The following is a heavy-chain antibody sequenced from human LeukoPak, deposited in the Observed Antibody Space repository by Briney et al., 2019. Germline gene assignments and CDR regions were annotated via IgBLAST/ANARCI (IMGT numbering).Heavy chain of an antibody. V-gene: IGHV3-23*01. J-gene: IGHJ4*02. CDR3: AKDGVGATPHSTSDY. D-gene: IGHD1-26*01. CDR2: ISGSGGST. Sequence: PGGSLRLSCAASGFTFRNFAMKWVRQAPGKGLEWVSAISGSGGSTYYADSVKDRFTISRDNSKNTLYLQMNSLRAEDTAVYYCAKDGVGATPHSTSDYWGQGTLVAVSS. CDR1: GFTFRNFA.